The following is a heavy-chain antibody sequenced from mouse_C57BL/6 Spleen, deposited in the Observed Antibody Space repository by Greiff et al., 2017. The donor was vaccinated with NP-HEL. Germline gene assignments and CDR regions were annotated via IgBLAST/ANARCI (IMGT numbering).Heavy chain of an antibody. J-gene: IGHJ2*01. CDR1: GYSFTGYN. D-gene: IGHD1-1*01. CDR3: ARRFITQSFDY. Sequence: EVKLEESGPELVKPGASVKISCKASGYSFTGYNMNWVKQSTGQSLEWIGVIYPNYGTTSYNQKFKGKATLTVDQSSSTAYMQHNSLTSEDSAVYYCARRFITQSFDYRGQGTTRTVSS. V-gene: IGHV1-39*01. CDR2: IYPNYGTT.